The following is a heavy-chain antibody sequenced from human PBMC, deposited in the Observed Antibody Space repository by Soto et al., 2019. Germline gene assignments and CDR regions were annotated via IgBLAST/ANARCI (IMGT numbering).Heavy chain of an antibody. Sequence: GGSLRLSCAASGFTVSSNYMSWVRQAPGKGLEWVSVIYSGGSTYYADSVKGRFTISRDNSKNTLYLQMNSLIAEDTAVYYCARGHYDFWSGLDYYYGMDVWGQGTTVTVSS. CDR2: IYSGGST. J-gene: IGHJ6*02. D-gene: IGHD3-3*01. CDR1: GFTVSSNY. V-gene: IGHV3-53*01. CDR3: ARGHYDFWSGLDYYYGMDV.